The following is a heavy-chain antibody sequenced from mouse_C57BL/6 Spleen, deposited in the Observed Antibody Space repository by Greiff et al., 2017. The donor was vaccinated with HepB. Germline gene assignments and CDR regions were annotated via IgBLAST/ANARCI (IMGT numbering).Heavy chain of an antibody. D-gene: IGHD4-1*01. Sequence: VQLQQSGAELVRPGSSVKLSCKASGYTFTSYWMHWVKQRPIQGLEWIGNIDPSDSETNYNQKFKDKATLTVDNSSSTAYMQLSSLTSEDSAVYYCARGRLGLGFDYWGQGTTLTVSS. J-gene: IGHJ2*01. CDR2: IDPSDSET. CDR1: GYTFTSYW. V-gene: IGHV1-52*01. CDR3: ARGRLGLGFDY.